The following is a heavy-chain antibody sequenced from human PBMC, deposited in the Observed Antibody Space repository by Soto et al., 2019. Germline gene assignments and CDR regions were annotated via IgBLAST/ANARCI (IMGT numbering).Heavy chain of an antibody. CDR1: GYSFTRYG. CDR2: IIVGSGNT. V-gene: IGHV1-18*01. D-gene: IGHD2-21*02. CDR3: AAELYSGGDCCHFDY. Sequence: ASVKVSCKASGYSFTRYGIAWARQAPGQGLEWIGWIIVGSGNTNYLQNLQGRITITRDTSTGTAFMELSGLTSDDTAVYYCAAELYSGGDCCHFDYWGQGTLVTVSS. J-gene: IGHJ4*02.